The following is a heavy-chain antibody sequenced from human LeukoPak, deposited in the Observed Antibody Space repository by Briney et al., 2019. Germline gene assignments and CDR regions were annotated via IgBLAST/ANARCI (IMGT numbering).Heavy chain of an antibody. CDR2: ISAYNGNT. Sequence: ASVKVSCKASGYTFTNYGISWVRQAPGQGLEWMGWISAYNGNTNYAQKFQGRVTMTRDTSISTAYMELSRLRSDDTAVYYCARPLTPLGYCSSTSCYPLDYWGQGTLVTVSS. V-gene: IGHV1-18*01. CDR1: GYTFTNYG. CDR3: ARPLTPLGYCSSTSCYPLDY. D-gene: IGHD2-2*01. J-gene: IGHJ4*02.